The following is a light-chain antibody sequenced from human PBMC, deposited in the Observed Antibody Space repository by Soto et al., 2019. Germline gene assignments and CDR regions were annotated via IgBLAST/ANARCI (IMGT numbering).Light chain of an antibody. CDR1: QSISSY. V-gene: IGKV3-15*01. J-gene: IGKJ1*01. Sequence: MTQSPSTLSASVGDRVTIACRASQSISSYLAWYQQKPGQAPRLLIYGASTRATGIPARFSGSGSGTEFTLTISSLQSEDFAVYYCQQYNNWPPWTFGQGTKVDIK. CDR3: QQYNNWPPWT. CDR2: GAS.